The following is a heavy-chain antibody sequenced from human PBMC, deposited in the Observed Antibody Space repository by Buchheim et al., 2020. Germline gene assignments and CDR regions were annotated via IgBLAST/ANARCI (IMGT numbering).Heavy chain of an antibody. CDR1: GGSISSSSYY. CDR2: IYYSGST. Sequence: QLQLQESGPGLVKPSQTLSLTCTVSGGSISSSSYYWGWIRQPPGKGLEWIGRIYYSGSTYYNPSLKSRVTISVDTSKNQFSLKLSSVAAADTAVYYCARRGVYDFWSGYLRRGDHAFDIWGQGT. V-gene: IGHV4-39*01. J-gene: IGHJ3*02. D-gene: IGHD3-3*01. CDR3: ARRGVYDFWSGYLRRGDHAFDI.